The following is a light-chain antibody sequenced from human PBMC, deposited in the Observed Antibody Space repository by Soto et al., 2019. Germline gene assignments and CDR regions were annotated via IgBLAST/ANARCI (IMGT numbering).Light chain of an antibody. Sequence: QSVLTQPPSVSGAPGQRITIPCTGSSSNLGAGYGVHWYRQFPGTTPRLLIFDNNNRPSGVPDRFSGSKSGTSASLAITGLQAEDEADYYCQSYDSSLGGSVFGGGTKVTVL. CDR2: DNN. J-gene: IGLJ3*02. CDR3: QSYDSSLGGSV. CDR1: SSNLGAGYG. V-gene: IGLV1-40*01.